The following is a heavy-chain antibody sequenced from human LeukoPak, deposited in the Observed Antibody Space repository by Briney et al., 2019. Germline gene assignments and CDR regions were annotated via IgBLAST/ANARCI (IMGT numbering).Heavy chain of an antibody. CDR2: FDPEDGET. J-gene: IGHJ4*02. CDR3: ATDLETGDWVYYFDY. D-gene: IGHD7-27*01. V-gene: IGHV1-24*01. Sequence: GASVKVSCKASGYTFTGYYMHWVRQAPGQGLEWMGGFDPEDGETLYAEKFQGRVTMTEDTSTDTAYMELSSLRSEDTAVYYCATDLETGDWVYYFDYWGQGTLVTVSS. CDR1: GYTFTGYY.